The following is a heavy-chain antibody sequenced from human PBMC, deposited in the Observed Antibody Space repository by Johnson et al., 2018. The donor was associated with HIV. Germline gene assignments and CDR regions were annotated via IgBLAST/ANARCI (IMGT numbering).Heavy chain of an antibody. CDR1: GFTFGDYA. V-gene: IGHV3-74*02. J-gene: IGHJ3*02. CDR3: TREGPVDAFDI. CDR2: IDSDGRIT. Sequence: VQLVESGGGLVQPGRSLRLSCAASGFTFGDYAMSWVRQAPGKGLVWVAGIDSDGRITNYADSVKGRFTISRDNAKHTLFLLMNSLRAEDTALYYCTREGPVDAFDIWGQGTMVTVSS.